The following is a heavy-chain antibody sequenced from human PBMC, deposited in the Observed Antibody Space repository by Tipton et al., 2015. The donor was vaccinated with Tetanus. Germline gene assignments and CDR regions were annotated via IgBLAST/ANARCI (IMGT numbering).Heavy chain of an antibody. V-gene: IGHV3-23*01. J-gene: IGHJ4*02. CDR1: GFTFNIFG. CDR3: VRYSGSYGCFY. D-gene: IGHD1-26*01. CDR2: ISRSGDNT. Sequence: SLRLSCAATGFTFNIFGMSWVRQAPGTGLEWVSGISRSGDNTFYADSVKGRFTISRDNAKNSLYLQMNSLRAEDTAVYYCVRYSGSYGCFYWGQGTLVTVSS.